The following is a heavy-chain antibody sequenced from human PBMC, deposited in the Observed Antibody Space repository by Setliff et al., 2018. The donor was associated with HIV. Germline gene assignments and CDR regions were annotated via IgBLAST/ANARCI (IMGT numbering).Heavy chain of an antibody. CDR2: IYTSGST. J-gene: IGHJ5*01. CDR3: ARGAYRFDS. Sequence: LSLTCTVSGGSISSYYWSWIRQPPGKGLEWIGYIYTSGSTNYNPSLKSRVTISVDTSKNQFSLTLRSLTAADTAVYYCARGAYRFDSWGQGNLVTVSS. D-gene: IGHD2-2*01. CDR1: GGSISSYY. V-gene: IGHV4-4*08.